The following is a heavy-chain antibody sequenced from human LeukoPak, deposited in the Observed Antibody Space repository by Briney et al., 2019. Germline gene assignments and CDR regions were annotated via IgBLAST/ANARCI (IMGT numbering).Heavy chain of an antibody. CDR2: ISYDGSNK. CDR3: AKDVDDFLSGRYGDGFDT. J-gene: IGHJ3*02. CDR1: GFTFSSYA. Sequence: LTGGSLRLSCAASGFTFSSYAMHWVRQAPGKGLEWVAVISYDGSNKYYADSVKGRFTISRDNSKNTLYLQMNSLRAEDTAVYYCAKDVDDFLSGRYGDGFDTWGQGTMVTVSS. V-gene: IGHV3-30-3*01. D-gene: IGHD3-3*01.